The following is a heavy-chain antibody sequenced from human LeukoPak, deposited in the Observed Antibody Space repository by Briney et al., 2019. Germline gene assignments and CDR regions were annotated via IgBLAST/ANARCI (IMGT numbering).Heavy chain of an antibody. J-gene: IGHJ4*02. CDR1: GFTFSNYG. V-gene: IGHV3-33*01. CDR3: ARDLTYGDPGG. Sequence: GGSLRLSSAASGFTFSNYGMHWVRQAPGKGLEWVAVIWYDGSKKYYTDSVKGRFTISRDNSKNTLYLQMNSLRAEDTAVYYCARDLTYGDPGGWGQGTLVTISS. CDR2: IWYDGSKK. D-gene: IGHD4-17*01.